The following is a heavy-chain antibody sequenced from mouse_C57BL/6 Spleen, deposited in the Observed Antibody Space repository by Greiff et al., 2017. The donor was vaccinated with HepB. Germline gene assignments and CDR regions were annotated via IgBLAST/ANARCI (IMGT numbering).Heavy chain of an antibody. Sequence: QVQLQQSGAELVKPGASVQISCKASGYAFSSYWMNWVKQRPGKGLEWIGQIYPGDGDTNYNGKFKGKATLTADKSSSTAYMQLSSLTSEDSAVYFCARCYYYGSSYRDAMDYWGQGTSVTVSS. J-gene: IGHJ4*01. CDR2: IYPGDGDT. V-gene: IGHV1-80*01. CDR3: ARCYYYGSSYRDAMDY. D-gene: IGHD1-1*01. CDR1: GYAFSSYW.